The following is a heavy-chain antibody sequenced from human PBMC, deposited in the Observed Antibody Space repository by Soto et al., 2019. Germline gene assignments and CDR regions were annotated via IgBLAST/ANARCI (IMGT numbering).Heavy chain of an antibody. J-gene: IGHJ5*02. CDR3: AKRLTNGDEGP. Sequence: PGGSLRLSCAASGFSFSSFAMLWVRQAPGKGLECVSGISAGGSATYYAASVEGRFVISRDNSKNVLLLQMNNLRGEDTATYYCAKRLTNGDEGPWGRGTQVTVSS. CDR1: GFSFSSFA. CDR2: ISAGGSAT. V-gene: IGHV3-23*01. D-gene: IGHD2-21*01.